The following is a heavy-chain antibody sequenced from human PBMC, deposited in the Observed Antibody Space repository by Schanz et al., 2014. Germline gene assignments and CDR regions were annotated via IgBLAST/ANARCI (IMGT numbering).Heavy chain of an antibody. CDR3: ARDFPYVSGSYYKGFGY. Sequence: VQLVESGGGVVQPGRSLRLSCAASGFTFSSYGMHWVRQAPGKGLEWVSAINWSDGSTGYADSVKGRFTISRDNGKNSLYLQMNSLRAEDTALYYCARDFPYVSGSYYKGFGYWGQGTLVTVSS. CDR2: INWSDGST. J-gene: IGHJ4*02. D-gene: IGHD3-10*01. CDR1: GFTFSSYG. V-gene: IGHV3-20*04.